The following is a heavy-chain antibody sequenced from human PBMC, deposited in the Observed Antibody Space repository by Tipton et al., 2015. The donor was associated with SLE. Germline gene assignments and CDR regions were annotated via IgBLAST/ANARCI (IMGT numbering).Heavy chain of an antibody. V-gene: IGHV4-59*08. CDR2: IYYSGST. J-gene: IGHJ4*02. CDR1: DGSISDYY. D-gene: IGHD3-16*01. Sequence: GLVKPSETLSLTCTVSDGSISDYYWTWIRQPPGKGLEWIGYIYYSGSTNYNPSLKSRVTISVDTSKNQFSLKLSSVTAADTAMYYCARHFHDGAHSVYFDYWGQGTLVTVSS. CDR3: ARHFHDGAHSVYFDY.